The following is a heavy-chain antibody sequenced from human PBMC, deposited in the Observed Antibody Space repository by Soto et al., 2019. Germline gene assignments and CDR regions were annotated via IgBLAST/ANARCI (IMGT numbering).Heavy chain of an antibody. D-gene: IGHD3-16*01. CDR1: GGTFSSYA. J-gene: IGHJ4*02. Sequence: QVQLVQSGAEVKKLGSSVKVSCKASGGTFSSYAISWVRQAPGQGLEWMGGIIPIFGTANYAQKFQGRVTITADESTSTAYMELSSLRSEDTAVYYCARGMITFVASHFDYWGQGTLVTVSS. V-gene: IGHV1-69*01. CDR2: IIPIFGTA. CDR3: ARGMITFVASHFDY.